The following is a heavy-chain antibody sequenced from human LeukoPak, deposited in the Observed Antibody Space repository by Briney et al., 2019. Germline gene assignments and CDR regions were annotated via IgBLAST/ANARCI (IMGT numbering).Heavy chain of an antibody. CDR3: ARTRNGRYFDL. CDR1: GGSISSYY. D-gene: IGHD1-1*01. J-gene: IGHJ2*01. Sequence: SETLSLTCTVSGGSISSYYWSWIRQPPGKGLEWMGYIYYSGGTNYNPSLKSRVTTSVDTSKNQFSLKLSSVTAADTAVYYCARTRNGRYFDLWGRGTLVTVSS. CDR2: IYYSGGT. V-gene: IGHV4-59*01.